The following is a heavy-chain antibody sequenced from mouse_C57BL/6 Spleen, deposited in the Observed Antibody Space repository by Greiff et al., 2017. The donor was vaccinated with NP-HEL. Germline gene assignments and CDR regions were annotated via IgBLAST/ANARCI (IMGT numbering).Heavy chain of an antibody. CDR1: GFTFSDYG. CDR3: ARDGYYEGYYAMDY. CDR2: ISSGSSTI. Sequence: EVKLMESGGGLVKPGGSLKLSCAASGFTFSDYGMHWVRQAPEKGLEWVAYISSGSSTIYYADTVKGRFTISRDNAKNTLFLQMTSLRSEDTAMYYCARDGYYEGYYAMDYWGQGTSVTVSS. J-gene: IGHJ4*01. V-gene: IGHV5-17*01. D-gene: IGHD2-3*01.